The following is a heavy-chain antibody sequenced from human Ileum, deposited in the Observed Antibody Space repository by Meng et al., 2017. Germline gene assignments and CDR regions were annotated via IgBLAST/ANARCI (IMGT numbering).Heavy chain of an antibody. J-gene: IGHJ4*02. CDR2: IFQSGRT. D-gene: IGHD3-22*01. CDR1: GTW. CDR3: ATSNDRDVYYLGY. Sequence: QVQMTELGPRRVKPAGTLSLTCAVSGTWWSWVRQPPGKGLEWIGEIFQSGRTNYNPSLKSRVTISIDKSKSQISLQLSAVTAADTAVYSCATSNDRDVYYLGYWGQGTLVTVSS. V-gene: IGHV4-4*01.